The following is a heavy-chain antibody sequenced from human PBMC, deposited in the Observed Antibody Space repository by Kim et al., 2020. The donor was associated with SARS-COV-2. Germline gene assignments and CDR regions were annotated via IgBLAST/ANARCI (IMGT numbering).Heavy chain of an antibody. CDR2: T. D-gene: IGHD3-16*01. J-gene: IGHJ1*01. Sequence: TCYADSGKGRFTISRDNSKNTLYLQMNGLRAEDTAVYYCAKDRLTGSGWGQGTLVTVSS. CDR3: AKDRLTGSG. V-gene: IGHV3-23*01.